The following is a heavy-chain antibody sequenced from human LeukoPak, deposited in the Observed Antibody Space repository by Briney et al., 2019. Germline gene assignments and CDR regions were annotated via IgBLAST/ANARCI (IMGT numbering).Heavy chain of an antibody. D-gene: IGHD6-19*01. CDR3: ASGYSSGWSQYYY. V-gene: IGHV4-61*02. J-gene: IGHJ4*02. CDR1: VGSISSGSYY. Sequence: SETLSLTCTVSVGSISSGSYYWSWIRQPAGKGLEWIGRIYTSGSTNYNPSLKSRVTISVDTSKNQFSLKLSSVTAADTAVYYCASGYSSGWSQYYYWGQGTLVTVSS. CDR2: IYTSGST.